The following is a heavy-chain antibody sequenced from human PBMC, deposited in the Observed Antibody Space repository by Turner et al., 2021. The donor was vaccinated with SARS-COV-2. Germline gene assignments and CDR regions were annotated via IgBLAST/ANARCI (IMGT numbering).Heavy chain of an antibody. J-gene: IGHJ6*02. Sequence: EVQLVESGGGLVQPGGFLRLSCAASGFTVSSNYMNWVRQAPGKGLEWVSLIYSGGSTYYADSVKGRFTISRHNSKNTLYLQMNSLRAEDTAVYYCARDLVYRGMDVWGQGTTVTVSS. CDR3: ARDLVYRGMDV. V-gene: IGHV3-53*04. CDR1: GFTVSSNY. D-gene: IGHD5-18*01. CDR2: IYSGGST.